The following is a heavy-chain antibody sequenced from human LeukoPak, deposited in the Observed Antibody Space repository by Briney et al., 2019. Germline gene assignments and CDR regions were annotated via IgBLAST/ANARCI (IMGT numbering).Heavy chain of an antibody. V-gene: IGHV3-11*01. Sequence: GRTLRLSHVVSGLVLSEYYMSCVTDAPTKGLEGSIYIRSSGGNIYFADSAKGRFTMSRDNARGSLYLQMNSLTADDTAIYYCARRRDYFDYWDQGTLVTVSS. CDR2: IRSSGGNI. J-gene: IGHJ4*01. CDR3: ARRRDYFDY. CDR1: GLVLSEYY.